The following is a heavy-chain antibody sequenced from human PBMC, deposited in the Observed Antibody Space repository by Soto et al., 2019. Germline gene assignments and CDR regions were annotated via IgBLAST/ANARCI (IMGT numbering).Heavy chain of an antibody. D-gene: IGHD6-6*01. CDR3: ARLFSSSSSEYFDY. J-gene: IGHJ4*02. CDR1: GYNFIKCW. CDR2: IYPDDSDT. V-gene: IGHV5-51*01. Sequence: XSLKICYNGCGYNFIKCWICWMPQMPGKGLEWMGVIYPDDSDTRYSPSFQGLVTISADKSVNTAYLQWSSLKASDTAFYYCARLFSSSSSEYFDYWGQGTPVTVSS.